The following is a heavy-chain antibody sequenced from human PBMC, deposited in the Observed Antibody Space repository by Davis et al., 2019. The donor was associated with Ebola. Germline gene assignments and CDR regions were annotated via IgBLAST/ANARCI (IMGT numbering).Heavy chain of an antibody. Sequence: PGGSLRLSCAASGLTFSSYAMSWVRQAPGKGLEWVSAISGSGGSTYYADSVKGRFTISRDNSKNMLYLQMNSLRAEDTAVYYCAKGWGGSRPLDYWGQGTPVIVSS. J-gene: IGHJ4*02. CDR1: GLTFSSYA. D-gene: IGHD3-16*01. V-gene: IGHV3-23*01. CDR2: ISGSGGST. CDR3: AKGWGGSRPLDY.